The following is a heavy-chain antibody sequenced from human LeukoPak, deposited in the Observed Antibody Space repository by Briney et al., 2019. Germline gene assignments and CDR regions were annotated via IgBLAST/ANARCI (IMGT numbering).Heavy chain of an antibody. CDR1: GGSISSGGYY. D-gene: IGHD4-11*01. V-gene: IGHV4-31*03. Sequence: PSQTLSLTCTVSGGSISSGGYYWSWIRQHPGKGLEWIGYIYYSGSTYYNLSLKSRVTISVDTSKNQFSLKLSSVTAADTAVYYCARDMTTVTYAFDIWGQGTMVTVSS. J-gene: IGHJ3*02. CDR2: IYYSGST. CDR3: ARDMTTVTYAFDI.